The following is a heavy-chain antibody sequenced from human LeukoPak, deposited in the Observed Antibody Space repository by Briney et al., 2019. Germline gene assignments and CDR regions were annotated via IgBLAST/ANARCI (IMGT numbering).Heavy chain of an antibody. Sequence: SETLSLTCTVSGGSISSSSYYWGWIRQPPGKGLEWIGSIYYSGSTYYNPSLKSRVTISVDTSKNQFSLKLSSVTAADTAVYYCARRGDHYSPLHYGMDVWGQGTTVTVSS. CDR1: GGSISSSSYY. CDR2: IYYSGST. V-gene: IGHV4-39*01. D-gene: IGHD2-15*01. CDR3: ARRGDHYSPLHYGMDV. J-gene: IGHJ6*02.